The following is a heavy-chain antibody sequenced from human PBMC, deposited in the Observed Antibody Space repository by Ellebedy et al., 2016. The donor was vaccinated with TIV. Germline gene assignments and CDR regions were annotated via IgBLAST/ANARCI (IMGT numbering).Heavy chain of an antibody. CDR1: GYTFTDYY. CDR2: INPNTGGT. J-gene: IGHJ5*02. D-gene: IGHD1-1*01. V-gene: IGHV1-2*02. CDR3: VRDFVDKLANSWYPGNCFDP. Sequence: ASVKVSCKASGYTFTDYYIHWVRQAPGQGLEWMGWINPNTGGTDYEKKFQGRITMTRDRSMSTVYMDLFSLTSDDTAVYFCVRDFVDKLANSWYPGNCFDPWGQGTLITVSS.